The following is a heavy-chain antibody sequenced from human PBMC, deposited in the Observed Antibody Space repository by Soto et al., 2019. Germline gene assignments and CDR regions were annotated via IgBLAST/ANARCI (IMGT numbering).Heavy chain of an antibody. D-gene: IGHD3-10*01. CDR1: GNSVSSNSAA. J-gene: IGHJ5*02. Sequence: QVQLQQSGPGLVKPSQTLSLTCAISGNSVSSNSAAWHWIRQSPSRGLEWLGRTYYRSKWYTDYAVSVKTRITISPDISKNQFSLQLNSVTPEDTAVYYCTFVYGSGIGGCFDPWGQGTLVTVSS. CDR2: TYYRSKWYT. V-gene: IGHV6-1*01. CDR3: TFVYGSGIGGCFDP.